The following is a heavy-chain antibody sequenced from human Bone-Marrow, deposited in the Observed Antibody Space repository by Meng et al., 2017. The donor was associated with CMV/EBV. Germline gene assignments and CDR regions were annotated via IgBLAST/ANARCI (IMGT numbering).Heavy chain of an antibody. V-gene: IGHV3-21*01. Sequence: GESLKISCAASGFIFSSYSMNWVRQAPGKGLEWVSSISGSSRYIYYADSVKGRFTISRDNAKNSLYLQMNSLSAEDTAVYYCARDRKTTDYFDYWGQGTLVTVSS. CDR2: ISGSSRYI. J-gene: IGHJ4*02. D-gene: IGHD1-14*01. CDR3: ARDRKTTDYFDY. CDR1: GFIFSSYS.